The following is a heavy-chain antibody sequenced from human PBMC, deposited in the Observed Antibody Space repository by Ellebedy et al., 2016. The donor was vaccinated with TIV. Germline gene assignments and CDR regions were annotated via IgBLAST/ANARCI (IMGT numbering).Heavy chain of an antibody. CDR2: IWFDGSNK. D-gene: IGHD6-19*01. CDR1: AFIFSAYG. CDR3: ARSSGSGWSFDY. J-gene: IGHJ4*02. V-gene: IGHV3-33*01. Sequence: PGGSLRLSCAASAFIFSAYGMHWVRQAPGKGLEWVAVIWFDGSNKFYADSVKGRFTISRDNSKNTLYLHMNSLRAEDTAVYYCARSSGSGWSFDYWGQGTLVTVSS.